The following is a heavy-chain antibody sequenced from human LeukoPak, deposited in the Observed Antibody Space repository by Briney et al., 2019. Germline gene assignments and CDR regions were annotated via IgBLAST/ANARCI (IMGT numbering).Heavy chain of an antibody. D-gene: IGHD1-1*01. V-gene: IGHV1-2*02. J-gene: IGHJ4*02. CDR3: ARGPNGYYFDY. CDR1: GSSFTFNY. Sequence: GASVKVSFTSAGSSFTFNYMHWVRQAPGQGLGWMGWINPNSGGTNYAQKFQVRVSMTSDTSISTAYMELSRLRSDDTAVYYCARGPNGYYFDYWGQGTLVTVSS. CDR2: INPNSGGT.